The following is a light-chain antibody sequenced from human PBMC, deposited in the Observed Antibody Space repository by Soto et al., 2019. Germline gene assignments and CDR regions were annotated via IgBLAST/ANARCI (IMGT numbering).Light chain of an antibody. CDR3: QQSYSSSWT. CDR2: AAS. J-gene: IGKJ1*01. Sequence: DIPMTQSPSSLSASVGDRVTITCRASQSISSYLNWYQQKPGKAPNLLIYAASSLQSGVPSRFSGSGSGTDFTLTISSLQPEVFATYYCQQSYSSSWTFGQGTTVEIK. V-gene: IGKV1-39*01. CDR1: QSISSY.